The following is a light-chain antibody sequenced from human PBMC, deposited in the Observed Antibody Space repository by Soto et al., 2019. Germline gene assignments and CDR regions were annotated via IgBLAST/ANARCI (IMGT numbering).Light chain of an antibody. CDR1: QTIDNT. V-gene: IGKV3-15*01. J-gene: IGKJ2*01. CDR2: DTS. CDR3: QHYNYWPYT. Sequence: EIVMTQSPATLSLSPGERATLSCRASQTIDNTIAWYQRKPGQAPRPLIYDTSTRATGVPARFSGSGSGTDFTLTISSLQSEDFAVYYCQHYNYWPYTFGQGTKV.